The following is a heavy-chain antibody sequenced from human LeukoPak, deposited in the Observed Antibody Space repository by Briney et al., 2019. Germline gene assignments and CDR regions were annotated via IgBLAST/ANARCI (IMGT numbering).Heavy chain of an antibody. D-gene: IGHD5-12*01. V-gene: IGHV4-34*01. Sequence: SETLSLTCAVYGGSLSGYYWSWIRQPPGKGLEWIGEINHSGSTNYNPSLKSRVTISVDTSKNQFSLKLSSVTAADTAVYYCARGTAYSGYERDYWGQGTLVTVSS. CDR2: INHSGST. CDR3: ARGTAYSGYERDY. J-gene: IGHJ4*02. CDR1: GGSLSGYY.